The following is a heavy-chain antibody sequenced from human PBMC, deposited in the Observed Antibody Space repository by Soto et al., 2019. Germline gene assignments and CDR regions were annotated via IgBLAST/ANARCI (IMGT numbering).Heavy chain of an antibody. CDR2: IDPSDSYT. CDR1: GYSFTSYW. D-gene: IGHD5-12*01. V-gene: IGHV5-10-1*01. CDR3: ARRGRVSSGYDERGGWFDY. Sequence: PGESLKISCKGSGYSFTSYWISWVRQMPGKGLEWMGRIDPSDSYTNYSPSFQGHVTISADKSISTAYLQWSSLKASDTAMYYCARRGRVSSGYDERGGWFDYWGNGTRVTVSA. J-gene: IGHJ5*01.